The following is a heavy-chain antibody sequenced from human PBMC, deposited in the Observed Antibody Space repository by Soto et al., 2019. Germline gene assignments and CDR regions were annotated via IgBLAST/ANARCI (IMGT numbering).Heavy chain of an antibody. CDR3: AKDVDDYIWGSYPAELYFQH. CDR2: ISGSGGST. J-gene: IGHJ1*01. CDR1: GFTFSSYA. V-gene: IGHV3-23*01. D-gene: IGHD3-16*02. Sequence: PGGSLRLSCAASGFTFSSYAMSWVRQAPGKGLEWVSAISGSGGSTYYADSVKGRFTISRDNSKNTLYLQMNSLRAEDTAVYYCAKDVDDYIWGSYPAELYFQHWGQGTLVTVSS.